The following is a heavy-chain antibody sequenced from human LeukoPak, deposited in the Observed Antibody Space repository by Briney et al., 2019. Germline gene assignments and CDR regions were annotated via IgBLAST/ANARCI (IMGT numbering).Heavy chain of an antibody. V-gene: IGHV3-30*04. Sequence: GGSLRLSCAASGFTFSSYAMHWVRQAPGKGLEWVAVISYDGSNKYYADSVKGRFTISRDNSKNTLYLQMNSLRAEDTAVYCCARDPDYGMDVWGQGTTVTVSS. CDR2: ISYDGSNK. CDR3: ARDPDYGMDV. CDR1: GFTFSSYA. J-gene: IGHJ6*02.